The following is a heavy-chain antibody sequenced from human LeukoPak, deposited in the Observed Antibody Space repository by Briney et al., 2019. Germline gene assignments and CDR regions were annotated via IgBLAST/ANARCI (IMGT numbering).Heavy chain of an antibody. J-gene: IGHJ4*02. CDR3: AKDLAGATQLYYCDY. V-gene: IGHV3-23*01. D-gene: IGHD1-26*01. CDR1: GLTFSTYG. CDR2: IDNSGSRT. Sequence: PGGSLTLSCAASGLTFSTYGMSWAPEAPGKGLEWVSSIDNSGSRTYYTDSVKGRFTISRDNSKNTLYLQMNSLRAEDTAVYYCAKDLAGATQLYYCDYWGQGTLVSVSS.